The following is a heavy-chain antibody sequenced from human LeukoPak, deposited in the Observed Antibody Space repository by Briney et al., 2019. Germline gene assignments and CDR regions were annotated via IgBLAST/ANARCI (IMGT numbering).Heavy chain of an antibody. V-gene: IGHV4-59*01. J-gene: IGHJ6*03. Sequence: SETLSLTCTVSGGSISSYYWSWIRQPPGKGLEWIGYIYYSGSTNYNPSLKSRVTISVDTSKNQFSLKLSSVTAADTAVCYCARIPPGYYYYMDAWGKGTTVTVSS. CDR1: GGSISSYY. CDR2: IYYSGST. CDR3: ARIPPGYYYYMDA. D-gene: IGHD1-14*01.